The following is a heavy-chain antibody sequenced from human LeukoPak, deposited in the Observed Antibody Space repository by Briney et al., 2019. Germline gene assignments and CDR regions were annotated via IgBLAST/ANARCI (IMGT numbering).Heavy chain of an antibody. V-gene: IGHV1-2*06. J-gene: IGHJ4*02. CDR2: INPKNGDT. D-gene: IGHD5-18*01. Sequence: ASVKVSCKASGYTFSGFYINWVRQAPGQGLEWMGRINPKNGDTHYAQDFLGRVTMTRDTSISTAYMELSRLTSDDTAVYYCARDGRLRNGYDNFYIWGQGTLVTVSS. CDR1: GYTFSGFY. CDR3: ARDGRLRNGYDNFYI.